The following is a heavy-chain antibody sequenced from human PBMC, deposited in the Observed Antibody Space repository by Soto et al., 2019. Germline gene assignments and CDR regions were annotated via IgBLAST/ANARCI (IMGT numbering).Heavy chain of an antibody. Sequence: QVQLQESGPGLVTPSETMSLTCSVSVGSISSYYWSWIRQPPGKGLEWIGYIYYSGSTNYNPTLKSRVTISVDTSKNQFSLKLSAVTAADTAVYYCARVWGGAFDIWGKWTMVTVSA. CDR1: VGSISSYY. J-gene: IGHJ3*02. V-gene: IGHV4-59*01. D-gene: IGHD3-10*01. CDR2: IYYSGST. CDR3: ARVWGGAFDI.